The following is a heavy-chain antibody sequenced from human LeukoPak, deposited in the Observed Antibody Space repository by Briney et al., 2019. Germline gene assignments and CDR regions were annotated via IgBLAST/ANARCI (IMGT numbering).Heavy chain of an antibody. CDR2: IYTSGSP. D-gene: IGHD5-18*01. J-gene: IGHJ6*03. V-gene: IGHV4-61*02. CDR1: GDSISSDTYY. CDR3: ARVGGYGPFFYYYMDV. Sequence: SETLSLTCTVSGDSISSDTYYWSWIRQPAGKGLEWVGRIYTSGSPNYNPSLRSRVTISVDTSKNQFSLKLISVTAADTAVYYCARVGGYGPFFYYYMDVWGKGATVTVSS.